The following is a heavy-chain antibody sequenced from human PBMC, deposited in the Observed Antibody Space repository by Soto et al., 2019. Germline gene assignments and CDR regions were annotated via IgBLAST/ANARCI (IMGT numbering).Heavy chain of an antibody. D-gene: IGHD3-10*01. CDR2: TYYRSKWFH. V-gene: IGHV6-1*01. CDR1: GDSVSSDITS. Sequence: QGQLQQSGPGLVKPSQTLSLTCAISGDSVSSDITSWNWIRQSPSRGLEWLGRTYYRSKWFHDYAASVKSLITINPDPSKKQFSLELNSMTPEDTAVYYCARGNALDVWGQGTVVTVSS. CDR3: ARGNALDV. J-gene: IGHJ3*01.